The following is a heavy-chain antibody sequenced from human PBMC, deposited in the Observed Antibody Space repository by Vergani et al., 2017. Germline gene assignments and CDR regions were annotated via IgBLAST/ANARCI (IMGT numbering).Heavy chain of an antibody. V-gene: IGHV5-10-1*01. J-gene: IGHJ6*02. CDR1: GYSFTSYW. Sequence: EVQLVQSGAEVKKPGESLRISCKGSGYSFTSYWISWVRQMPGKGLEWMGRIDPSDSYTNYSPSFQGHVTISADKSISTAYLQWSSLKASDTAMYYCARQVAVAGKWWGPYYYYGMVVWGQGTTVTVSS. CDR3: ARQVAVAGKWWGPYYYYGMVV. D-gene: IGHD6-19*01. CDR2: IDPSDSYT.